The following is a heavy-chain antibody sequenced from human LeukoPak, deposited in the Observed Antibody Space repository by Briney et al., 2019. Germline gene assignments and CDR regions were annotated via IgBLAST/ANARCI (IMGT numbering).Heavy chain of an antibody. CDR1: GFILKKYG. Sequence: GESVRLSWAASGFILKKYGMTWVRQAPGKGLEWVAGVTGAGHKTFYADSAEGRVTISRDDANNTMSLDINRLTAEDSAIYYCTTAAKYCDRYLCPLAYFQYWGQGILVTVSS. CDR3: TTAAKYCDRYLCPLAYFQY. D-gene: IGHD2-21*01. V-gene: IGHV3-20*04. CDR2: VTGAGHKT. J-gene: IGHJ4*02.